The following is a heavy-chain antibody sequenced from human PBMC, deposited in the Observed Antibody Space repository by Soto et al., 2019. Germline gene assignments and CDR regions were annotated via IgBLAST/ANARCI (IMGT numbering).Heavy chain of an antibody. CDR3: AKLGGFGELFGNNWFDP. D-gene: IGHD3-10*01. J-gene: IGHJ5*02. V-gene: IGHV3-23*01. CDR1: GFTFSSYA. Sequence: EVQLLESGGGLVQPGGSLRLSCAASGFTFSSYAMSWVRQAPGKGLEWVSAISGSGGSTYYADSVKGRFTISRDNSKNTLYLQMNSLRAEDTAVYYCAKLGGFGELFGNNWFDPWGQGTLVTVSS. CDR2: ISGSGGST.